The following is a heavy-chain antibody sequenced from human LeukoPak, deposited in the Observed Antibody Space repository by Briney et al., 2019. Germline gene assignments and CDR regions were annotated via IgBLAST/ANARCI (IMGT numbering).Heavy chain of an antibody. CDR1: GFTFSSYT. D-gene: IGHD3-22*01. Sequence: GGFLRLSCAASGFTFSSYTMNWVRQAPGKGLEWVSSISSSSSYIFYADSVKGRFTISRDNAKNSLYLQMNSLRAEDTAVYYCASEAHYFDTSGYSEVVDYWGQGTLVTVSS. J-gene: IGHJ4*02. CDR3: ASEAHYFDTSGYSEVVDY. V-gene: IGHV3-21*01. CDR2: ISSSSSYI.